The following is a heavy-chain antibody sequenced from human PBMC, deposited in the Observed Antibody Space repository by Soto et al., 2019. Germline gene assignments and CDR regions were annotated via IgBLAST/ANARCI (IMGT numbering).Heavy chain of an antibody. CDR3: ASAAGLGAVAVDY. J-gene: IGHJ4*02. CDR1: GGSISSGGYS. CDR2: IYHSGST. V-gene: IGHV4-30-2*01. Sequence: LQLQESGSGLVKPSQTLSLTCAVSGGSISSGGYSWSWIRQPPGKGLEWIGYIYHSGSTYYNPSINSRVTISVDRSTNKFSLKLRSVTAADTAVYSCASAAGLGAVAVDYWGQGTLVTVSS. D-gene: IGHD6-19*01.